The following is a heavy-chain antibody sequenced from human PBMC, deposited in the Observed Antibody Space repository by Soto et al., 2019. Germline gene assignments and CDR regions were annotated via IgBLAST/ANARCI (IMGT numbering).Heavy chain of an antibody. CDR3: ARTSVAQSEDYFDY. D-gene: IGHD5-12*01. CDR2: TSSNNGKT. CDR1: GYSFTTYG. V-gene: IGHV1-18*01. Sequence: GASVKVSCKTSGYSFTTYGISWVRQAPGQGLEWMGWTSSNNGKTKYAQKFQGSVTMTTDKSTNTVHMELRSLRSGDTAVYYCARTSVAQSEDYFDYWGQGTLVTVSS. J-gene: IGHJ4*02.